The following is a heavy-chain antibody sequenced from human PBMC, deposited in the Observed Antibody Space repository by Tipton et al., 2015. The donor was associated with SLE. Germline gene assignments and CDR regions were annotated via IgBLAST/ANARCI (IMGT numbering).Heavy chain of an antibody. V-gene: IGHV4-34*01. CDR1: GGSFSGYY. J-gene: IGHJ4*02. Sequence: TLSLTCAVYGGSFSGYYWSWIRQPPGKGLEWIGEINHRGKTNYTPSLKSRVTISVDTSKNQFSLKLSSVTAADTAVYFCARGPLSIEIPAAGVIDHWGQGTLVTVSS. CDR3: ARGPLSIEIPAAGVIDH. D-gene: IGHD6-13*01. CDR2: INHRGKT.